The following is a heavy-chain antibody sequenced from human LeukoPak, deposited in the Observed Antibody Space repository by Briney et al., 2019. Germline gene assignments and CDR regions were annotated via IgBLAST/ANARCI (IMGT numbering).Heavy chain of an antibody. Sequence: GGSLRLSCAASGFTFSSYAMSWVRQAPGKGLEWVSAISGSGGSTYYADSVKGRFTISRDNSKNTLYLQMNSLRAEDTAVYYCAKDRRYCSSTSCKKGDAFDIWGQGTMVTVSS. D-gene: IGHD2-2*01. CDR3: AKDRRYCSSTSCKKGDAFDI. J-gene: IGHJ3*02. CDR2: ISGSGGST. CDR1: GFTFSSYA. V-gene: IGHV3-23*01.